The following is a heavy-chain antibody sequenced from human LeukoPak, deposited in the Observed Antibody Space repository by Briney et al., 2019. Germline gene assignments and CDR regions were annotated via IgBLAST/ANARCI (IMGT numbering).Heavy chain of an antibody. Sequence: SETLSLTCTVSGGSISSYYWSWIRQPPGKGLEWIGYIYYSGSTYYNPSLKSRVTISVDTSKNQFSLKLSSVTAADTAVYYCASGHDYGDYPDYWGRGTLVTVSS. V-gene: IGHV4-59*08. J-gene: IGHJ4*02. CDR3: ASGHDYGDYPDY. CDR2: IYYSGST. CDR1: GGSISSYY. D-gene: IGHD4-17*01.